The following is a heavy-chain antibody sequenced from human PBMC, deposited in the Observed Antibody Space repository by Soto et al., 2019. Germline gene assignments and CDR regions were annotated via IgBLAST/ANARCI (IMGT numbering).Heavy chain of an antibody. V-gene: IGHV3-30*18. CDR1: GFIFSRYG. CDR2: ISYDGSNK. D-gene: IGHD3-10*01. J-gene: IGHJ6*02. CDR3: PKDLGSGKPYYYYAMDV. Sequence: GGSLRLSXEASGFIFSRYGMHWVRQAPGKGLEWVAVISYDGSNKYYAESVKGRFIISRDKSENTLYLQMNSLRAEDTAVYYCPKDLGSGKPYYYYAMDVWGQGTTVTVSS.